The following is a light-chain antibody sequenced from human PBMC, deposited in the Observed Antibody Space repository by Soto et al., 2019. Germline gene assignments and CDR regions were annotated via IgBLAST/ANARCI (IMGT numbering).Light chain of an antibody. Sequence: IQLTQSPSSLSASVGDRFTITCRASQGISSYLVWYQQKPGKAPKLLIYAASTLQSGVPSRFSGSGSGKDFTLTIRSRQPEDVATYYCQKYNNAPLTFGGETSV. CDR1: QGISSY. CDR3: QKYNNAPLT. CDR2: AAS. J-gene: IGKJ4*01. V-gene: IGKV1-9*01.